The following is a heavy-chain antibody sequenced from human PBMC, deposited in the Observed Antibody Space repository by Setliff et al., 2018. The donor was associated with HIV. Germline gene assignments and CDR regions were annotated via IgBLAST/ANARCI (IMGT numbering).Heavy chain of an antibody. CDR3: ARGAPYCNHGICHLFDY. CDR1: GESFGGYY. D-gene: IGHD2-8*01. Sequence: SETLSLTCAVYGESFGGYYWSWTRQPAGKGLEWLGEINHSGRAKYNPSLKSRASISADTSKNQFSLRLTSVTAADTAVYYCARGAPYCNHGICHLFDYWGHGNLVTVSS. V-gene: IGHV4-34*01. CDR2: INHSGRA. J-gene: IGHJ4*01.